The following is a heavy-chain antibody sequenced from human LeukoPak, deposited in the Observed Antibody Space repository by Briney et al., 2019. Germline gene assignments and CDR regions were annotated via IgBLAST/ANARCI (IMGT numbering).Heavy chain of an antibody. CDR3: ARVTGYMIEDYFDY. D-gene: IGHD3-22*01. Sequence: SETLSLTCTVSGASITSSGYYWSWIRQPAGKGLEWIGRISSSGSTNYNPSLKSRVTISVDTSKNQFSLKLSSVTAADTAVYYCARVTGYMIEDYFDYWGQGTLVTVSS. CDR2: ISSSGST. CDR1: GASITSSGYY. V-gene: IGHV4-61*02. J-gene: IGHJ4*02.